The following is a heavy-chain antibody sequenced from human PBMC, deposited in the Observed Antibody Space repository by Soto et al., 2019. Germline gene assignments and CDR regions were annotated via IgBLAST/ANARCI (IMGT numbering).Heavy chain of an antibody. D-gene: IGHD5-18*01. V-gene: IGHV1-69*13. CDR1: GGTFSSYA. Sequence: SVKVSCKASGGTFSSYAISWVRQAPGQGLEWMGGIIPIFGTANYAQKFQGRVTITADESTSTAYMELSSLRSEDTAVYYCARNKLDTAMVSDYYYGMDVWGQGTTVTVSS. J-gene: IGHJ6*02. CDR2: IIPIFGTA. CDR3: ARNKLDTAMVSDYYYGMDV.